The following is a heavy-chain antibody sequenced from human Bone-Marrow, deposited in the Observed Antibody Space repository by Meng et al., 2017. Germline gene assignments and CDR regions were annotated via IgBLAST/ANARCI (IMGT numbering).Heavy chain of an antibody. CDR3: ARDSQAPRGWDYNYYYGMDV. V-gene: IGHV1-69*04. CDR2: IIPILGIA. CDR1: RGSFSSYT. Sequence: SVTVSCKASRGSFSSYTISWVRQPPGQGLEWMGRIIPILGIANYAQKFQGRVTITADKSTSTAYMELSRMRSEDTAVYYCARDSQAPRGWDYNYYYGMDVWGQGTRVTVSS. J-gene: IGHJ6*02. D-gene: IGHD1-26*01.